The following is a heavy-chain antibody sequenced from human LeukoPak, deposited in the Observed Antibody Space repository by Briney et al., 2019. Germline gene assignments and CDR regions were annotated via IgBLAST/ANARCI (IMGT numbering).Heavy chain of an antibody. Sequence: GGSLRLSCAASGFTFSSYAMSWVRQAPGKGLEWASGISGSGGSTYYADSVRGRFTISRDNSKNTLYLQMNSLRAEDTAVYYCAKQLPAAGTFDYWGQGTLVTVSS. CDR2: ISGSGGST. D-gene: IGHD6-19*01. J-gene: IGHJ4*02. CDR1: GFTFSSYA. CDR3: AKQLPAAGTFDY. V-gene: IGHV3-23*01.